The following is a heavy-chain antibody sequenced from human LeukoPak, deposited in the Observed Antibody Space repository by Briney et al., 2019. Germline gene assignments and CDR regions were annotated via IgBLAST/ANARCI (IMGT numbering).Heavy chain of an antibody. CDR1: GFTFSSYE. CDR2: IRSKANSYAT. J-gene: IGHJ3*02. D-gene: IGHD6-13*01. V-gene: IGHV3-73*01. Sequence: GGSLRLSCAASGFTFSSYEMNWVRQASGKGLEWVGRIRSKANSYATAYAASVKGRFTISRDDSKNTAYLQMNSLKTEDTAVYYCTRALYSSSWYRGSDAFDIWGQGTMVTVSS. CDR3: TRALYSSSWYRGSDAFDI.